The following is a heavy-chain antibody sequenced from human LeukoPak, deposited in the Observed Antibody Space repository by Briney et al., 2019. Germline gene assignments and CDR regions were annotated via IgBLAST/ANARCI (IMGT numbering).Heavy chain of an antibody. CDR2: ISYDGTSK. V-gene: IGHV3-30*18. D-gene: IGHD6-19*01. Sequence: GGSLRLSCAASGFTFRPYGMHWVRQAPGKGLDWVAFISYDGTSKYYADSVKGRFSISRDNSKNTLFLQMNSLRAEDTAVYCCAKDSSSGWYGSSYAMDVWGQGTTVTVSS. CDR1: GFTFRPYG. J-gene: IGHJ6*02. CDR3: AKDSSSGWYGSSYAMDV.